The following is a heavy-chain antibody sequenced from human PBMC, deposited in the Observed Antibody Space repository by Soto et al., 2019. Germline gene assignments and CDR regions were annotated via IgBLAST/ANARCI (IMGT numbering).Heavy chain of an antibody. CDR2: INPHSEDT. CDR3: ARQGIAYLSPRNSYGRYG. J-gene: IGHJ6*02. D-gene: IGHD6-13*01. V-gene: IGHV1-2*02. Sequence: VSVKDSRKSFGYTFLYYYLHGVRQTPRQGLEWMGWINPHSEDTYYVEKFQVRVTMTRDTSIPTVFMDLSRLTSDDTALSSCARQGIAYLSPRNSYGRYGWGQGSSVTISS. CDR1: GYTFLYYY.